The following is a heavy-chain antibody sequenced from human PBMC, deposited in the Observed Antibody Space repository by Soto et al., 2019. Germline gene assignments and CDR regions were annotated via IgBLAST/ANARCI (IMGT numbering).Heavy chain of an antibody. V-gene: IGHV1-69*06. CDR2: IIPIFGTA. CDR1: GGTFSSYA. J-gene: IGHJ4*02. CDR3: ANLEYSSSSGPDY. D-gene: IGHD6-6*01. Sequence: SVKVSCKASGGTFSSYAISWVRQATGQGLEWMGGIIPIFGTANYAQKFQGRVTITADKSTSTAYMELSSLRSEDTAVYYCANLEYSSSSGPDYWGQGTLVTVSS.